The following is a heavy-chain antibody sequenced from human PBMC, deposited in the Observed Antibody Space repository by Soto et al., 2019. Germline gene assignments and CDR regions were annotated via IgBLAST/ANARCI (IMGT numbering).Heavy chain of an antibody. V-gene: IGHV3-33*01. J-gene: IGHJ6*03. Sequence: GGSLRLSCAASGFTFSSYGMHWVRQAPGKGLEWVAVIWYDGSNKYYADSVKGRFTISRDNSKNTLYLQMNSLRAEDTAVYYCARFPSGEYQLLLYHYYYYMDVWGKGTTVTVSS. CDR1: GFTFSSYG. CDR2: IWYDGSNK. CDR3: ARFPSGEYQLLLYHYYYYMDV. D-gene: IGHD2-2*01.